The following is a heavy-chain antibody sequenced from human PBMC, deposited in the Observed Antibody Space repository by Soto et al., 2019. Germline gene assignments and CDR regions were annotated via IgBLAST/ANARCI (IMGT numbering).Heavy chain of an antibody. V-gene: IGHV4-39*01. CDR1: GGSISSSSYY. CDR3: ARQRRYYDFWSGYYSYYYYGMDV. CDR2: IYYSGST. D-gene: IGHD3-3*01. Sequence: PSETLSLTCTVSGGSISSSSYYWGWIRQPPGKGLEWIGSIYYSGSTYYNPSLKSRVTISVDTSKNQFSLKLSSVTAADTAVYYCARQRRYYDFWSGYYSYYYYGMDVWGHGTTVTVSS. J-gene: IGHJ6*02.